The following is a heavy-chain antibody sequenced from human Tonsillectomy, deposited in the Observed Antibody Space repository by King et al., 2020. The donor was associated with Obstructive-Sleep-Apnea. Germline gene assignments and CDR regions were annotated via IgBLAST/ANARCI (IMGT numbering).Heavy chain of an antibody. D-gene: IGHD6-19*01. Sequence: VQLQQSGPGLVKPSQTLSLTCDISGDSVSSNILTWNWIRQSPSRGLEWLGRTYYRSKWDNDYAVSVKGRITINPDTSKNQFSLPLSPVTPDETSVYYCARGSYSSDLYPSGFDYWGQGTLVTVSS. V-gene: IGHV6-1*01. CDR3: ARGSYSSDLYPSGFDY. CDR1: GDSVSSNILT. CDR2: TYYRSKWDN. J-gene: IGHJ4*02.